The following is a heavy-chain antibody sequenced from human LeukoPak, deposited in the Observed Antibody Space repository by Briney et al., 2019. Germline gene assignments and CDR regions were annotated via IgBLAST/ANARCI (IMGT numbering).Heavy chain of an antibody. Sequence: SETLSLTCTVSGGSISSYYWSWIRQPPGKGLEWIGYIYYSGSTNYNPSLKSRVTISVDTSKNQFSLKLSSVTAADTAVNYCARSLRYFDWPHFDYWGQGTLVTVSS. CDR1: GGSISSYY. CDR3: ARSLRYFDWPHFDY. V-gene: IGHV4-59*08. J-gene: IGHJ4*02. CDR2: IYYSGST. D-gene: IGHD3-9*01.